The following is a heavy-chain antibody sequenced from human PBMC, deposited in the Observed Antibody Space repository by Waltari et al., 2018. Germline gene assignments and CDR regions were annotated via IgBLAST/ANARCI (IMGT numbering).Heavy chain of an antibody. CDR3: ARGTDGTDFDY. V-gene: IGHV1-18*01. D-gene: IGHD1-1*01. Sequence: QVHLVQSGAEVKEPGASVKVSCKASGYTFTNYVISWVRQAPGQGLEWVGWISAYDGNTNYAQKVRGRVTLTTDTSTRTAYMELRSLRSDDTAVYYCARGTDGTDFDYWGQGTLVTVSS. J-gene: IGHJ4*02. CDR1: GYTFTNYV. CDR2: ISAYDGNT.